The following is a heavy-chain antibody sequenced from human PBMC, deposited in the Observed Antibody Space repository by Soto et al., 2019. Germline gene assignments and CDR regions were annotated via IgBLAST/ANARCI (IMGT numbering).Heavy chain of an antibody. D-gene: IGHD3-9*01. CDR1: GDSINSDKYY. CDR3: GRLEGLATISYYFDF. J-gene: IGHJ4*02. Sequence: QLQLQESGPGLVKPSETLSLTCSVSGDSINSDKYYWGWIRQPPGKGLEWIGSIYFRGNTYYNPSLQTRVTISLDKSKSPFSLKLNSVTAADSAVYFCGRLEGLATISYYFDFWGQGALVTVSS. V-gene: IGHV4-39*01. CDR2: IYFRGNT.